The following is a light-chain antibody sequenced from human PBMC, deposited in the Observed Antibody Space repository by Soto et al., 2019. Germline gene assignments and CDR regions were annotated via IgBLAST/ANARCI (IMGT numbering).Light chain of an antibody. CDR3: QQYDSTPLT. V-gene: IGKV3-20*01. Sequence: EVVLTQSPASVSLSPGARVTLSCRASRNVSSYLAWYQQKPGQAPRLLIYGASSRATGIPDRFSGSGSGTDFTLTISRLEPEDFAAYYCQQYDSTPLTFGGGTKVDIK. J-gene: IGKJ4*01. CDR1: RNVSSY. CDR2: GAS.